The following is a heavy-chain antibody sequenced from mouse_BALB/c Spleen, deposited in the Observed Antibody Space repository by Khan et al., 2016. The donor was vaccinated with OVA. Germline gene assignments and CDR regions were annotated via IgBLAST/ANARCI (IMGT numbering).Heavy chain of an antibody. D-gene: IGHD2-1*01. Sequence: VQLQESGPGLVAPSQSLSITCAISGFSLTSYGVPWVRQPPGTGLEWLVVIWSDAHTTYNSALKSRLSISKDYSKSQVLLKLNSLQTDDTAMYSVARHGDVGNYDPYCDVWGAGTTLTVSS. J-gene: IGHJ1*01. CDR3: ARHGDVGNYDPYCDV. CDR2: IWSDAHT. V-gene: IGHV2-6-1*01. CDR1: GFSLTSYG.